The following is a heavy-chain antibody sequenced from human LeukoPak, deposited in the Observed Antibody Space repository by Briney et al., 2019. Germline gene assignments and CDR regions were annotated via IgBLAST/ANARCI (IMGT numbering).Heavy chain of an antibody. V-gene: IGHV1-18*01. Sequence: GASVKVSCKTSGYTFTSYGISWVRQAPGQGLEWMGWISAYNDNTNYAQKLQGRVTMTTDTSTSTAYMELRSLRSDDTAVYYCARAPYYYDSSGYYYWFDPWGQGTLVTVSS. CDR2: ISAYNDNT. CDR1: GYTFTSYG. J-gene: IGHJ5*02. D-gene: IGHD3-22*01. CDR3: ARAPYYYDSSGYYYWFDP.